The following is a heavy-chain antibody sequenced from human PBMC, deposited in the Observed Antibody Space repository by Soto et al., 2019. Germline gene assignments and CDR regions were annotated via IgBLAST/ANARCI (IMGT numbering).Heavy chain of an antibody. CDR3: ARSSGGSPAGAFDA. V-gene: IGHV6-1*01. J-gene: IGHJ3*01. Sequence: QVQLQQSGPGLVKASQTLSLTCAISGDSVSSNLAAWNWIRQSPSRGLEWVGRTYYRSRWYNDYVLSVKSRITINPDTSNNQVSLQLNSVTPEDTAVYYCARSSGGSPAGAFDAWGQGTMVTVTS. D-gene: IGHD2-15*01. CDR2: TYYRSRWYN. CDR1: GDSVSSNLAA.